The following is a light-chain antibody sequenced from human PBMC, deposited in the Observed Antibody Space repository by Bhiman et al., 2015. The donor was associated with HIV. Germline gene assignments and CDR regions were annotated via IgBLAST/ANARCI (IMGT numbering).Light chain of an antibody. CDR1: SSNIGSNT. CDR2: RNN. CDR3: SSYTSSNTYVL. V-gene: IGLV1-44*01. Sequence: QSVLTQPPSASGTPGQRVTISCSGSSSNIGSNTVNWYQQFPGTAPKLLIYRNNQRPSGVPDRFSGSKSGTSASLAISGLQAEDEADYYCSSYTSSNTYVLFGGGTKLTVL. J-gene: IGLJ2*01.